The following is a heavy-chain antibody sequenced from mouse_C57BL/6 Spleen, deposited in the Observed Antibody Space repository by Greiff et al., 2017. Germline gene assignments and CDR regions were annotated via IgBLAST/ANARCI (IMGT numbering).Heavy chain of an antibody. CDR3: ARPDCYGSSYDFDY. D-gene: IGHD1-1*01. V-gene: IGHV5-17*01. Sequence: EVMLVESGGGLVKPGGSLKFSCAASGFTFSDYGMHWVRQAPEKGLEWVAYISSGSSTIYYADKVKGRFTISINNAKNTLCLQITSLRTEDTAIYYGARPDCYGSSYDFDYWGQGTTLTVSS. CDR1: GFTFSDYG. CDR2: ISSGSSTI. J-gene: IGHJ2*01.